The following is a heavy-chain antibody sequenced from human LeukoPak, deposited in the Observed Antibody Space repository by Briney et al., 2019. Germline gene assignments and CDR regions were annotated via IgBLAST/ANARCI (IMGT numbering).Heavy chain of an antibody. CDR1: GGSISRYY. CDR3: ARLEYYDSSDRYWYFDL. Sequence: SETLSLTCTVAGGSISRYYWIWIRQPPGKGGEWIGDIYYSGSTNYNPSLKSRVTISVDTSKNQFSLKLRSVTAADTAVYYCARLEYYDSSDRYWYFDLWGRGTLVTVS. J-gene: IGHJ2*01. CDR2: IYYSGST. V-gene: IGHV4-59*08. D-gene: IGHD3-22*01.